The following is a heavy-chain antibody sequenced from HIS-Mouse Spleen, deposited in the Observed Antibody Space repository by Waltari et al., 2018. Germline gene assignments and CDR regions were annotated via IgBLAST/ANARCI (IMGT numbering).Heavy chain of an antibody. CDR3: ARGDEDAFDI. CDR1: GDSFTSYW. CDR2: ISPGDSDT. J-gene: IGHJ3*02. D-gene: IGHD3-10*01. Sequence: DVQLVQSGAEAKKPGASLEISCKGSGDSFTSYWIGRVRQMPGKGLEWMGVISPGDSDTRYSPSFHGQVTISADKSISTAYLQWSSLKASDTAMYYCARGDEDAFDIWGQGTMVTVSS. V-gene: IGHV5-51*03.